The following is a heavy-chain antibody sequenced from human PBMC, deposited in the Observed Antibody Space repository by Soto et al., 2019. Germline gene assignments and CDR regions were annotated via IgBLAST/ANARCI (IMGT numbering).Heavy chain of an antibody. CDR3: ARSIVVVTALDY. D-gene: IGHD2-21*02. J-gene: IGHJ4*02. Sequence: ASVKVSCKASGYTFTGYYMHWVRQAPGQGLEWMGWINPNSGGTNYAQKFQGWVTMTRDTSISIAYMELSRLRSEDTAVYYCARSIVVVTALDYWGQGTLVTVSS. V-gene: IGHV1-2*04. CDR1: GYTFTGYY. CDR2: INPNSGGT.